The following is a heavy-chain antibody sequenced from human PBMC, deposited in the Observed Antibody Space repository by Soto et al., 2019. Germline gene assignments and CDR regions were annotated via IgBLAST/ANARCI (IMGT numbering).Heavy chain of an antibody. CDR3: ARDRFHSSQNWFAP. Sequence: ASLKLSCKASGYPFTSYGISWVRQAPGQGLEWMGWISAYNGNTNYAQKLQGRVTMTTDTSTSTAYMELRSLRSDDTAVYYCARDRFHSSQNWFAPWGQGTLVTVSS. D-gene: IGHD6-13*01. CDR1: GYPFTSYG. CDR2: ISAYNGNT. V-gene: IGHV1-18*01. J-gene: IGHJ5*02.